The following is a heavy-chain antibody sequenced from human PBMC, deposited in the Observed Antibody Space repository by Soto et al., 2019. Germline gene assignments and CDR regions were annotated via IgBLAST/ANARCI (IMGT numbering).Heavy chain of an antibody. CDR1: GFSFPIFA. CDR2: ISNSGGST. Sequence: EVQLLESGGGLAQPGGSLRLSCAASGFSFPIFAMNWVRQAPGKGLEWVSNISNSGGSTYYADSVKGRFIISRDNSKKTVYLEMNRLRVEDTAIYYCAKDAYTNYYYYGMDVWGHGTTVTVSS. J-gene: IGHJ6*02. V-gene: IGHV3-23*01. D-gene: IGHD4-4*01. CDR3: AKDAYTNYYYYGMDV.